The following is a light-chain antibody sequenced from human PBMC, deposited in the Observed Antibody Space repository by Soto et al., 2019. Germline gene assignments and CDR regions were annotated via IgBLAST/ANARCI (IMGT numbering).Light chain of an antibody. V-gene: IGLV3-21*02. Sequence: SYELTQPPSVSVAPGQTARITCGGNNIGSKSVHWYQQKPGQAPVLVVYDDSARPSGIPERLSGSNSGNTATLTISRVEAGDEADYYCQVWDSSSDHPVFGGGTKLTVL. CDR3: QVWDSSSDHPV. CDR2: DDS. CDR1: NIGSKS. J-gene: IGLJ2*01.